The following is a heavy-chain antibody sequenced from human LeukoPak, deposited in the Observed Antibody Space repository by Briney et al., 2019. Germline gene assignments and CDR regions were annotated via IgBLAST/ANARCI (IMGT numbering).Heavy chain of an antibody. CDR3: ARDRHAGGDYIDY. CDR2: ISASGANT. Sequence: PGGSLRLSCAASGFTFRSYAMSWVRPAPGKGLEWVSAISASGANTYYADSVKGRFTISRDNSKNTLYLQMNSLRAEDTAVYYCARDRHAGGDYIDYWGQGTLVTVSS. D-gene: IGHD3-10*01. CDR1: GFTFRSYA. J-gene: IGHJ4*02. V-gene: IGHV3-23*01.